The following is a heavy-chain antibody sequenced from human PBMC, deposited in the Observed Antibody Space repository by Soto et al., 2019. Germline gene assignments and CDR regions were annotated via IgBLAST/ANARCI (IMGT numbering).Heavy chain of an antibody. CDR2: IYYSGST. CDR1: GGSITRGGHY. J-gene: IGHJ6*02. Sequence: SETLSLTCTVAGGSITRGGHYWSWIRQHPGKGLEWIGYIYYSGSTYYNPSLKSRVTISVDTSKNQFSLKVRSVNVADTAVYYCARDQGGITISGVPYGMDVWGQGTTVTVSS. D-gene: IGHD3-3*01. V-gene: IGHV4-31*03. CDR3: ARDQGGITISGVPYGMDV.